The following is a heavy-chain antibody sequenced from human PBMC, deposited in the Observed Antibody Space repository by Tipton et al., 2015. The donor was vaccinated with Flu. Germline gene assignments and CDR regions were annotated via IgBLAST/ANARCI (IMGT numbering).Heavy chain of an antibody. Sequence: TLSLTCGVSGDSIRSSNYYWGWIRQPPGKGLEWIGNTFHSGNTYLNPSLKSRVTISIDTSRNQFSLKVSSVTAADTAVYFCVRRDYSNYVSEPKNWFDSWGQGTLVTVSS. CDR1: GDSIRSSNYY. D-gene: IGHD4-11*01. J-gene: IGHJ5*01. CDR2: TFHSGNT. V-gene: IGHV4-39*07. CDR3: VRRDYSNYVSEPKNWFDS.